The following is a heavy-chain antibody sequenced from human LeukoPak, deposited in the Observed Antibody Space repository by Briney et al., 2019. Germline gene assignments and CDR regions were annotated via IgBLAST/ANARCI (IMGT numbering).Heavy chain of an antibody. CDR1: GGSISSYY. CDR2: IYTSGST. Sequence: SETLSLTCTVSGGSISSYYWSWIRQPAGKGLEWIGRIYTSGSTYYNPSLKSRVTISVDTSKNQFSLKLSSVTAADTAVYYCARGTTVTTLDYWGQGTLVTVSS. D-gene: IGHD4-17*01. J-gene: IGHJ4*02. V-gene: IGHV4-4*07. CDR3: ARGTTVTTLDY.